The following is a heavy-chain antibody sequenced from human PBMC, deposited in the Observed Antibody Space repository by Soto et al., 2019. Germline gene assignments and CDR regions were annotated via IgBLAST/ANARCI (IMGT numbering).Heavy chain of an antibody. CDR3: ARHVQITIFGVVPRSSNNWFDP. D-gene: IGHD3-3*01. Sequence: SETLSLTCAVYGGSFSGYYWGWIRQPPGKGLEWIGSIYYSGSTNYNPSLKSRVTISVDTSKNQFSLKLSSVTAADTAVYYCARHVQITIFGVVPRSSNNWFDPWGQGTLVTAPQ. V-gene: IGHV4-59*08. CDR1: GGSFSGYY. J-gene: IGHJ5*02. CDR2: IYYSGST.